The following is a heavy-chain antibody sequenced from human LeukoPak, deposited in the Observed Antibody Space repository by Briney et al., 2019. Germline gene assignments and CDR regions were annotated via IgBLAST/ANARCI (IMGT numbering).Heavy chain of an antibody. CDR2: ISGSGGST. V-gene: IGHV3-23*01. Sequence: GGSLRLSCAATGFCFSSYAMSWVRQAPGKGLEWVSAISGSGGSTYYADSVKGRFTISRDNSKNTLYLQMNSLRAEDTAVYYCAKVKSVTRYYFDYWGQGTLVTVSS. D-gene: IGHD2-21*02. CDR1: GFCFSSYA. J-gene: IGHJ4*02. CDR3: AKVKSVTRYYFDY.